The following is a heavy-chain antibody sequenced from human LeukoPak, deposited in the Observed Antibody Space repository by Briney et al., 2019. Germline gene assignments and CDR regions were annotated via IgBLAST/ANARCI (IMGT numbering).Heavy chain of an antibody. CDR3: AKDPFSGSYFYFDY. V-gene: IGHV3-23*01. D-gene: IGHD1-26*01. CDR1: GFTFSSYA. CDR2: ISGSGGST. Sequence: GGSLRLSCAASGFTFSSYAMSWVRQAPWKGLEWVSAISGSGGSTYYANSVKGRFTISRDNSKNTLYLQMDSLRAEDTAVYYCAKDPFSGSYFYFDYWGQGTLVTVSS. J-gene: IGHJ4*02.